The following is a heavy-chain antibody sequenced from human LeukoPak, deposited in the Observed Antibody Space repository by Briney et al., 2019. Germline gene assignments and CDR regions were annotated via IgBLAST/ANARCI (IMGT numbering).Heavy chain of an antibody. CDR2: IDDSGST. CDR3: ARVAGAFGDYIPT. J-gene: IGHJ4*02. V-gene: IGHV4-59*01. CDR1: GGSTSTIY. Sequence: PSETLSLTCIVSGGSTSTIYWSWIRQPPGKGLEWIGYIDDSGSTNYNPSLKSRVTISIDTSKNHFSLKLSSVTAADTAVYFCARVAGAFGDYIPTWGQGTLVSVSS. D-gene: IGHD4-17*01.